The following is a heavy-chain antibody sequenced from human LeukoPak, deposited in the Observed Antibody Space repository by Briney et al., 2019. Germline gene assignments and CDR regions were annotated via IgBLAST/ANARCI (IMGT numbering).Heavy chain of an antibody. CDR2: INHSGST. CDR3: ARGPPSYYYVSSGYLED. V-gene: IGHV4-34*01. CDR1: GGSFSGYY. J-gene: IGHJ4*02. D-gene: IGHD3-22*01. Sequence: SETLSLTCAVYGGSFSGYYWSWIRQPPGKGLEWIGEINHSGSTNYNPSLKSRVTISVDTSKNQFSLKLSSVTAADTAVYYCARGPPSYYYVSSGYLEDWGQGTLVTVSS.